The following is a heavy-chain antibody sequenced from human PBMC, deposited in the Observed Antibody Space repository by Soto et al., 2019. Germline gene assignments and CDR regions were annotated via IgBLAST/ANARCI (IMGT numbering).Heavy chain of an antibody. J-gene: IGHJ6*02. CDR3: AKDKGRSLAGGMDV. CDR1: GFTFSSYG. CDR2: IAYDGSNK. V-gene: IGHV3-30*18. D-gene: IGHD6-19*01. Sequence: QVQLVESGGGVVQPGRSLRLSCAASGFTFSSYGMHWVRQAPGKGLEWVAVIAYDGSNKYYADSVKGRFTISRDNSKNTLYLQMNSLRAEDTAVYYCAKDKGRSLAGGMDVWCQGTTVTVSS.